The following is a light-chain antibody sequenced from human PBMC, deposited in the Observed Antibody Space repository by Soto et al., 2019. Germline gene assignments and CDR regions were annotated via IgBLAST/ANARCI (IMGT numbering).Light chain of an antibody. Sequence: QSALTQPASVSGSPGQSITISCTGSGSDIGTYNYVSWYQQHPGKAPNLMIFEVTTRPSGVSDRFSGSKSGNTASLTISRLLPEDEADYYCSSYTGSSTPVVFGEGTKLTVL. CDR2: EVT. CDR1: GSDIGTYNY. CDR3: SSYTGSSTPVV. J-gene: IGLJ2*01. V-gene: IGLV2-14*01.